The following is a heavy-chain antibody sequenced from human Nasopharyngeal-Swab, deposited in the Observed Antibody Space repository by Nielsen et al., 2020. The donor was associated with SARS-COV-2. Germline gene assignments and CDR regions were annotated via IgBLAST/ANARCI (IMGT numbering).Heavy chain of an antibody. Sequence: SETLSLTCAAYGGSFSGYYWSWIRQPPGKGLEWIGEINHSGSTNYNPSLKSRVTISVDTSKNQFSLKLSSVTAADTAVYYCARGGGYYYDSSGYQLNFDYWGQGTLVTVSS. D-gene: IGHD3-22*01. J-gene: IGHJ4*02. CDR1: GGSFSGYY. CDR3: ARGGGYYYDSSGYQLNFDY. V-gene: IGHV4-34*01. CDR2: INHSGST.